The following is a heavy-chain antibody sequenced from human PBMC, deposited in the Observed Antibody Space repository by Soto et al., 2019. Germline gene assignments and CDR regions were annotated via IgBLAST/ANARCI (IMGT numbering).Heavy chain of an antibody. D-gene: IGHD2-8*01. Sequence: QVQLVQSGGEVRKPGASVKVSCKASGYTFSNFGLSWVRQAPGQGLELMGWISPYNGNTNYAQKLQGRLTMTTDTSTSTAYMELRSLRSDDTAVYYCARDRLGVSVTGGGFDSWGQGTLVNVSS. V-gene: IGHV1-18*01. CDR1: GYTFSNFG. CDR2: ISPYNGNT. J-gene: IGHJ4*02. CDR3: ARDRLGVSVTGGGFDS.